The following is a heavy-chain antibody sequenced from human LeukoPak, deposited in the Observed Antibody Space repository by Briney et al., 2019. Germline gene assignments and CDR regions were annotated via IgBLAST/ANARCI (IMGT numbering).Heavy chain of an antibody. V-gene: IGHV3-23*01. Sequence: GGSLRLSCAASGFTFSSYAMSWVRQAPGKGLEWVSAISGSGGSTYYADSVKGRFTISRENSKNTLYLQMNSLRAEDTAVYYCARDGNRDGDMDVWGKGTTVTVSS. D-gene: IGHD1-1*01. CDR3: ARDGNRDGDMDV. CDR1: GFTFSSYA. CDR2: ISGSGGST. J-gene: IGHJ6*03.